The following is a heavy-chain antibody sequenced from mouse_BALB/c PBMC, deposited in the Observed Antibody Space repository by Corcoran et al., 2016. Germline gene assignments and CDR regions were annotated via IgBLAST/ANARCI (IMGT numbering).Heavy chain of an antibody. Sequence: LVKTGASVKISCKASGYSFTGYYMHCVKQSHGKSLEWIGYISCYNGATSYNQKFKGKATFTVDTSSSTAYMQFNSLTSEDSAVYYCARGVLRSQFDYWGQGTTLTVSS. CDR2: ISCYNGAT. CDR3: ARGVLRSQFDY. CDR1: GYSFTGYY. J-gene: IGHJ2*01. D-gene: IGHD1-1*01. V-gene: IGHV1S34*01.